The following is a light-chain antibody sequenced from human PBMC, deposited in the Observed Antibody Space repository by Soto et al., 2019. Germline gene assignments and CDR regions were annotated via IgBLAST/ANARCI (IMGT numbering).Light chain of an antibody. CDR3: QQYGSSPWT. V-gene: IGKV3-20*01. CDR2: GAS. J-gene: IGKJ1*01. Sequence: EIVLTQSPGTLSLSPGERATLSCRASQSVSSSFLAWYPQKPGQAPRLLIYGASSRATGIPDRFSGSGSGTDFTLTISGMEPEDFAVYYCQQYGSSPWTFGQGTKVEIK. CDR1: QSVSSSF.